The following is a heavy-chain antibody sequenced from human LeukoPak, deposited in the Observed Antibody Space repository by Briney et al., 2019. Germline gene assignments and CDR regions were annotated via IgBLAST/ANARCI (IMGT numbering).Heavy chain of an antibody. J-gene: IGHJ5*01. CDR1: GLTFSNNA. CDR3: ASGVDSVVVGLYNWLDS. CDR2: ISGSGGDT. Sequence: PGGSLRLSCAASGLTFSNNAMTWVRQAPGKGLEWVSSISGSGGDTYYADSVQGRFAISRDNSRTTLYLQMNSLRAEDTAIYYCASGVDSVVVGLYNWLDSWGQGTLVTASS. D-gene: IGHD2-15*01. V-gene: IGHV3-23*01.